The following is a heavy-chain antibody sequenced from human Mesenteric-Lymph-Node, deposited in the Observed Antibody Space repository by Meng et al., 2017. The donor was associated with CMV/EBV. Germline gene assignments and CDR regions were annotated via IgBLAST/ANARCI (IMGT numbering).Heavy chain of an antibody. CDR1: GSVSSGCYY. D-gene: IGHD3-16*02. CDR2: IYYSGST. CDR3: ARTYYDYVWGSYPFDP. Sequence: GSVSSGCYYWSWIRQPPGKGLEWIGYIYYSGSTNYTPSLKSRVTISVDTSKNQFSLKLSSVTAADTAVYYCARTYYDYVWGSYPFDPWGQGTLVTVSS. J-gene: IGHJ5*02. V-gene: IGHV4-61*01.